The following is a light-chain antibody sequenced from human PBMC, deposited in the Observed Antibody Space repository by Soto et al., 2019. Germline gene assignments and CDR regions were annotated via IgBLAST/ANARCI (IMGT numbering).Light chain of an antibody. J-gene: IGLJ2*01. CDR2: DVS. CDR3: SSYTSSSTRV. Sequence: QSALTQPASVSGSPGQSITISCTGTSSDVGGYNYVSWYQQHPGKAPKLMIYDVSNRPSGVSNRVSGSKAGNTASLTISGRQDEDEADYYCSSYTSSSTRVVGGGTKLTVL. V-gene: IGLV2-14*01. CDR1: SSDVGGYNY.